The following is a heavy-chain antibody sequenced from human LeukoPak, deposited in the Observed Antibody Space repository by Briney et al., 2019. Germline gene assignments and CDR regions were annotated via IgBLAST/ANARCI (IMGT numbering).Heavy chain of an antibody. Sequence: GGSLRLSCAASGFTVSSNYMSWVRQAPGKGLEWVAVISYDGSNKYYADSVKGRFTISRDNSKNTLYLQMNSLRAEDTAVYYCARVPAADYWGQGTLVTVSS. CDR3: ARVPAADY. CDR1: GFTVSSNY. J-gene: IGHJ4*02. V-gene: IGHV3-30-3*01. CDR2: ISYDGSNK. D-gene: IGHD6-13*01.